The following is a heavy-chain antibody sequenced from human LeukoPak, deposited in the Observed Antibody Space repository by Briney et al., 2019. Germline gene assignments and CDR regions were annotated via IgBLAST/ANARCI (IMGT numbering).Heavy chain of an antibody. Sequence: PGGSLRLSCAASGFTVSSNYMSWVRQAQGRGLEGVSVIYSGGSTYYADSVKGRFTISRDNSKNTLYLQMNSLRAEDTAVYYCARDPRGYERAFDIWGQGTMVTVSS. CDR2: IYSGGST. CDR1: GFTVSSNY. D-gene: IGHD5-12*01. V-gene: IGHV3-53*01. CDR3: ARDPRGYERAFDI. J-gene: IGHJ3*02.